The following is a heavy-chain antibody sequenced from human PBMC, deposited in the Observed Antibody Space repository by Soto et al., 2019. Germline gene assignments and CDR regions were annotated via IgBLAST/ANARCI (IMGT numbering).Heavy chain of an antibody. CDR1: GFTFSSYA. CDR2: SSGSGGST. V-gene: IGHV3-23*01. D-gene: IGHD1-26*01. J-gene: IGHJ4*02. Sequence: EVQLLESGGGLVQHGGSLRLSCAASGFTFSSYAMSWVRQAPGKGLEWVSASSGSGGSTYYAESVKGRFTISRDNSKNTLYLQMNSLRSEDTAVYYCAKDDEVRVGATFFDYWGQGTLVTVSS. CDR3: AKDDEVRVGATFFDY.